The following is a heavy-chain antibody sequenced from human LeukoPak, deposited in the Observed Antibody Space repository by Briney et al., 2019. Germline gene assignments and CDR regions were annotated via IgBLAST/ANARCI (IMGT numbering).Heavy chain of an antibody. CDR3: AKDRRGGSYYAATLDI. Sequence: GGSLRLSCAASGFTFSSYAMSWVRRAPGKGLEWVSGISDSGDITYYADSVKGRFTISRDNSKNTLYVQMNSLRVEDTAVYFCAKDRRGGSYYAATLDIWGPGTMVTVSS. J-gene: IGHJ3*02. V-gene: IGHV3-23*01. CDR1: GFTFSSYA. CDR2: ISDSGDIT. D-gene: IGHD1-26*01.